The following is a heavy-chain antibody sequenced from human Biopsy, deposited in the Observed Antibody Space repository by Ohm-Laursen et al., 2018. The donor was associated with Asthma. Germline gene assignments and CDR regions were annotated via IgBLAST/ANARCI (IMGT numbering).Heavy chain of an antibody. V-gene: IGHV3-30*03. J-gene: IGHJ4*02. CDR3: ARKARHGDYDFDY. CDR1: GVSLSSFG. Sequence: SLRLSCTASGVSLSSFGMNWVRQAPGKGLEWVAVISYDGSKKEYADSVKGRFTISRDNSKNTLYLQMNSLRAEDTAVYYCARKARHGDYDFDYWGQGTLVTVSS. D-gene: IGHD4-17*01. CDR2: ISYDGSKK.